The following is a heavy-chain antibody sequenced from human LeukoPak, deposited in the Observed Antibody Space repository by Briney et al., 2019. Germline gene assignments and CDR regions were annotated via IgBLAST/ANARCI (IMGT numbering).Heavy chain of an antibody. CDR1: GSISSYY. CDR2: IYTSGST. V-gene: IGHV4-4*09. CDR3: ARQKCTSTSCLTKNAFDI. D-gene: IGHD2-2*01. Sequence: SETLSLTCTVSGSISSYYWSWIRQPPGKGLEWIGYIYTSGSTNYNPSLKSRVTISVDTSKNQFSLDLGSVTAADTAVYYCARQKCTSTSCLTKNAFDIWSQGTMVTVSS. J-gene: IGHJ3*02.